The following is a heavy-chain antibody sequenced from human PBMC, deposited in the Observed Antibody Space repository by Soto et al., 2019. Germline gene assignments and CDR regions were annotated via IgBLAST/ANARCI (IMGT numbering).Heavy chain of an antibody. J-gene: IGHJ4*02. Sequence: GESLTISCKGSGYSFSSYWITWVRQMPGKGLEWMGRIDPSDSYTDYSPTFQGHVTISTDKYTSTVYLEWSSLKASDTAMYYCARRIYNGYEIFDYWGQGTLVTVSS. CDR1: GYSFSSYW. CDR3: ARRIYNGYEIFDY. CDR2: IDPSDSYT. V-gene: IGHV5-10-1*01. D-gene: IGHD5-12*01.